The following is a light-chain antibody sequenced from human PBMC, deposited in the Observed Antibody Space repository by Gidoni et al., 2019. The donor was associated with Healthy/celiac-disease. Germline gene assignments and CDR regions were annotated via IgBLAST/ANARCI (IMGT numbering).Light chain of an antibody. CDR3: QQRSNWPPWT. J-gene: IGKJ1*01. CDR2: DAS. Sequence: IVLTQSPATLSLSPVERATLSCRASQSVSSYLAWYQQKPGQAPRLLIYDASNRATGIPARFSGSGSGTDFTLTISSLGPEDFAVYYCQQRSNWPPWTFGQGTKVEIK. V-gene: IGKV3-11*01. CDR1: QSVSSY.